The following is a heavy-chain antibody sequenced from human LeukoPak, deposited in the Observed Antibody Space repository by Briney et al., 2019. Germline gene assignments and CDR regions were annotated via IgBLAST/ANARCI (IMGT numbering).Heavy chain of an antibody. CDR3: ATVGAAAGDY. CDR1: GGSFSGYY. V-gene: IGHV4-34*01. D-gene: IGHD6-13*01. J-gene: IGHJ4*02. CDR2: INHSGST. Sequence: SETLSLTCAVYGGSFSGYYWSWIRQPPGKGLEWIGEINHSGSTNYNPSLKSRVTISVDKSKNQFSLKLSSVTAADTAVYYCATVGAAAGDYWGQGTLVTVSS.